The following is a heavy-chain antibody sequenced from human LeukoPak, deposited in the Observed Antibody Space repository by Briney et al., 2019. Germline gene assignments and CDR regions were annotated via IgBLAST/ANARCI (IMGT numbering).Heavy chain of an antibody. D-gene: IGHD3-10*01. J-gene: IGHJ4*02. Sequence: GGSLRLSCAASGFTFSSYAMSWVRQAPGKGLEWVSAISGSGGSTYYADSVKGRLTISRDNSKNTLYLQMNSLRAEDTAVYYCAKDFKSMVRGVINDWGQGTLVTVSS. V-gene: IGHV3-23*01. CDR3: AKDFKSMVRGVIND. CDR2: ISGSGGST. CDR1: GFTFSSYA.